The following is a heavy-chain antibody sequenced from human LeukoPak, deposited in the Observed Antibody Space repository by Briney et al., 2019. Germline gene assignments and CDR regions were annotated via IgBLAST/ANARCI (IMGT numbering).Heavy chain of an antibody. J-gene: IGHJ4*02. D-gene: IGHD6-13*01. CDR2: IKSKTDGGTT. CDR3: TTRLGGVVQAPDQFSSWYEAAVVDY. Sequence: PGGSLRLSCAASGFTFSNAWMSWVRQAPGKGLEWVGRIKSKTDGGTTDYAAPVKGRFTISRDDSKNTLYLQMNSLKTENTAVYYCTTRLGGVVQAPDQFSSWYEAAVVDYWGQGTLVTVSS. CDR1: GFTFSNAW. V-gene: IGHV3-15*01.